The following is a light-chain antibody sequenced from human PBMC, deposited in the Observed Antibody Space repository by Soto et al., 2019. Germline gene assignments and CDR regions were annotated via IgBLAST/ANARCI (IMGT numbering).Light chain of an antibody. Sequence: QSVLTQPPSVSGAPGQRVTISCTGSSSNIGAGYDVHWYQQLPGTAPKVLIYGNSNRPSGVPDRFSGSKSGTSASLAITGLQAEDEADDYCQSDDSSLSGYVFGTGTKVTVL. CDR1: SSNIGAGYD. CDR3: QSDDSSLSGYV. J-gene: IGLJ1*01. V-gene: IGLV1-40*01. CDR2: GNS.